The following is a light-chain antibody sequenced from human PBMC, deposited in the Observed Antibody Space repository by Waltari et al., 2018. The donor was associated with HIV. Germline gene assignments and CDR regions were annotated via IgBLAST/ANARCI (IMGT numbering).Light chain of an antibody. J-gene: IGLJ3*02. Sequence: QSVLTQPPSVSGTPGQRVTISCSGSSSNIEYSYVYWYQTRQGTAPRLLIYRNHQRSSGVPDRFSGSKSGTSASLAISGLRSEDEADYYCAAWDDSLSGVMFGGGTQLTVL. CDR2: RNH. CDR3: AAWDDSLSGVM. V-gene: IGLV1-47*01. CDR1: SSNIEYSY.